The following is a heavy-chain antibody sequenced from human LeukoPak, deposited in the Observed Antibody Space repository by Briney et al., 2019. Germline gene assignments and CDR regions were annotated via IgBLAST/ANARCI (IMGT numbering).Heavy chain of an antibody. Sequence: ASETLSLTCAVYGGSFSGYYWSWIRQPPGKGLEWVGEINHSGSTNYNPSLKSRVTISVDTSKNQFSLKLSSVTAADTAVYYCARRASGYYMDVWGKGTTVTVSS. J-gene: IGHJ6*03. V-gene: IGHV4-34*01. CDR2: INHSGST. CDR3: ARRASGYYMDV. CDR1: GGSFSGYY. D-gene: IGHD6-19*01.